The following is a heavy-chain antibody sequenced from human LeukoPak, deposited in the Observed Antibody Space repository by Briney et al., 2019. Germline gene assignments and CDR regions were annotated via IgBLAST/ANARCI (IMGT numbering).Heavy chain of an antibody. CDR3: ARLSWIFMITFGGVIVTDKYYFDY. CDR1: GYSISSGYY. J-gene: IGHJ4*02. CDR2: IYHSGST. V-gene: IGHV4-38-2*02. D-gene: IGHD3-16*02. Sequence: SETLSLTCTVSGYSISSGYYWGWIRQPPGKGLEWIGSIYHSGSTYYNPSLKSRATISVDTSKNQFSLKLSSVTAADTAVYYCARLSWIFMITFGGVIVTDKYYFDYWGQGTLVTVSS.